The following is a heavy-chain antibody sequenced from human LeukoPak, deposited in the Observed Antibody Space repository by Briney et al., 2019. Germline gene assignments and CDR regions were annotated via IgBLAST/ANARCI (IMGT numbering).Heavy chain of an antibody. D-gene: IGHD6-13*01. CDR2: MSHDGSLK. Sequence: GGSLRLSCAASGFSLSNFGMHWVRQAPGKGLEWVAVMSHDGSLKSYADSVEGRFTISRDISKNTLYLQMNSLRAEDTAVYYCARDRAAADLDYWGQGTLVTVSS. CDR3: ARDRAAADLDY. V-gene: IGHV3-33*01. J-gene: IGHJ4*02. CDR1: GFSLSNFG.